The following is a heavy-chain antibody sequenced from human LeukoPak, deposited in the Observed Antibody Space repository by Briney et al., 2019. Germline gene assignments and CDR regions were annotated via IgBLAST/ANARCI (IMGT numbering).Heavy chain of an antibody. CDR3: ARGTAMVE. V-gene: IGHV4-34*01. Sequence: SETLSLTCTVSGGSISSYYWSWIRQPPGKGLEWIGEINHSGSTNYNPSLKSRVTISVDTSKNQFSLKLSSVTAADTAVYYCARGTAMVEWGQGTLVTVSS. D-gene: IGHD5-18*01. J-gene: IGHJ4*02. CDR1: GGSISSYY. CDR2: INHSGST.